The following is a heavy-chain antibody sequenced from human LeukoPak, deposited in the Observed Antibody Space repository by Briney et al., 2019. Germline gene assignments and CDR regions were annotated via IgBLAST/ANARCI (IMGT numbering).Heavy chain of an antibody. J-gene: IGHJ5*02. D-gene: IGHD6-13*01. V-gene: IGHV3-30*04. CDR1: GFTFSNYA. Sequence: GGSLTLSCAASGFTFSNYAMHWVRQAPGKGLEWVAVISYDGNNKYYADSVKGRFTISRDNSKNTLYLQMNSLRAEDTAVYYCARDLGAAIIAAAGPVNWFDPWGQGTLDTVSS. CDR3: ARDLGAAIIAAAGPVNWFDP. CDR2: ISYDGNNK.